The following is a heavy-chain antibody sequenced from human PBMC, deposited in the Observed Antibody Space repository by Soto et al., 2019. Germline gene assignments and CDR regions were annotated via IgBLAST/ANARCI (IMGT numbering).Heavy chain of an antibody. D-gene: IGHD5-18*01. J-gene: IGHJ4*02. CDR3: ARQVGYNYGHIDD. Sequence: PSETLSLTCAVYGGSFSGYYWTWIRQPPGTGLEWIGEINHSGSTNYNPSLKSRVTVSVDTSKNQFSLKLTSVTAADTAVYYCARQVGYNYGHIDDWGQGTLVTVSS. CDR1: GGSFSGYY. V-gene: IGHV4-34*01. CDR2: INHSGST.